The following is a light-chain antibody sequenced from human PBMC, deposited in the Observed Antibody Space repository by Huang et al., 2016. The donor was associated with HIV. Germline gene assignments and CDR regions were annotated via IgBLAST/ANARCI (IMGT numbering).Light chain of an antibody. Sequence: EIVMTQSPATLSVSPGKRATLSCRANQSVSSNLAWYQQKPGQAPRLVIYGASTRATGIPARFSGSVSGTEFTLTISSLQSEDFAVYYCQQYNNWPRTFGQGTKVEIK. CDR2: GAS. V-gene: IGKV3-15*01. CDR1: QSVSSN. J-gene: IGKJ1*01. CDR3: QQYNNWPRT.